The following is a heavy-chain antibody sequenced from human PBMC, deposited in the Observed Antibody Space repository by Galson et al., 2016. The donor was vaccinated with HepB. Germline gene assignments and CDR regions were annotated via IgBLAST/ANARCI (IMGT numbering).Heavy chain of an antibody. Sequence: SLRLSCAASEFTFSSYAMSWVRQAPGKGLEWVSGITESGGTTYYADSVKGRFTISRDNSKNTLYLQMNGLRAEDTAVYYCAKDYGDCSGGRCYSPTLFDSWGQGTLVTVSS. CDR1: EFTFSSYA. V-gene: IGHV3-23*01. J-gene: IGHJ4*02. CDR2: ITESGGTT. CDR3: AKDYGDCSGGRCYSPTLFDS. D-gene: IGHD2-15*01.